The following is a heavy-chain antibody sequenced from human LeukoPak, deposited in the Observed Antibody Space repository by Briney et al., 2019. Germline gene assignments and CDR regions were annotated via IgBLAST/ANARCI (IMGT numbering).Heavy chain of an antibody. V-gene: IGHV3-9*01. D-gene: IGHD3-10*01. CDR1: GFTFDDYA. CDR2: ISWNSGSI. CDR3: AKGLGHMVRGPGGFDY. J-gene: IGHJ4*02. Sequence: GGSLRLSCAASGFTFDDYAMHWVRQAPGRGLEWVSGISWNSGSIGYADSVKGRFTISRDNAKNSLYLQMNSLRAEDTALYYCAKGLGHMVRGPGGFDYWGQGTLVTVSS.